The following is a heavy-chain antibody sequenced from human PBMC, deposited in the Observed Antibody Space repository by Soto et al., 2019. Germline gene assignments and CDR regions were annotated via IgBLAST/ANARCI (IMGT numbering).Heavy chain of an antibody. CDR2: IYHSGST. CDR1: GYSIISGYY. Sequence: PSETLSLTCAVSGYSIISGYYWGWIRQPPGKGLEWIGSIYHSGSTYYNPSLKSRVTISVDTSKNQFSLKLSSVTAADTAVYYCARDRHCSSTSCPADWFGPWGQGTLVTVSS. V-gene: IGHV4-38-2*02. D-gene: IGHD2-2*01. CDR3: ARDRHCSSTSCPADWFGP. J-gene: IGHJ5*02.